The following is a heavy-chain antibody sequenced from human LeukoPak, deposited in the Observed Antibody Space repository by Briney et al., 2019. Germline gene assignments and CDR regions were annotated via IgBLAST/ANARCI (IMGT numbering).Heavy chain of an antibody. Sequence: SETLSLTCAVYGESFVGPYWSWIRQPPGKGLEWIGQINHGGGTTYNPSLKSRLTISGDTSKNQFSLRLTSVTAADTAVYYCACLAYYMDVWGKGTTVTVSS. CDR3: ACLAYYMDV. V-gene: IGHV4-34*01. CDR1: GESFVGPY. J-gene: IGHJ6*03. CDR2: INHGGGT.